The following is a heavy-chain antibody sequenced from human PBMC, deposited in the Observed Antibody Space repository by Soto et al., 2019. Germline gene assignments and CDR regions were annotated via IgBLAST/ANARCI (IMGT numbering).Heavy chain of an antibody. CDR1: GVTIISYY. Sequence: PSETLSLTCTVSGVTIISYYWSWIRQPPGKGLEWIGYIYYSGSTNYNPSLKSRVTISVDTSKNQFSLKLSSVTAADTAVYYCARHGEHSSSWYFDFWGQGTLVTVSS. J-gene: IGHJ4*02. CDR3: ARHGEHSSSWYFDF. CDR2: IYYSGST. V-gene: IGHV4-59*08. D-gene: IGHD6-13*01.